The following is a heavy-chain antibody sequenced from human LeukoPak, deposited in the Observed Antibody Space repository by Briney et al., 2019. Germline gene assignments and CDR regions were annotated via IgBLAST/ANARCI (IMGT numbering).Heavy chain of an antibody. CDR1: GGTFSSYA. CDR2: IIPIFGTA. V-gene: IGHV1-69*13. J-gene: IGHJ5*02. CDR3: ARGIVVVPAAIPVWFDP. D-gene: IGHD2-2*01. Sequence: ASVKVSCKASGGTFSSYAISWVRQAPGQGLEWMGGIIPIFGTANYAQKFQGRVTITADESTSTAYMELSSLRSEDTAVYYCARGIVVVPAAIPVWFDPWAREPWSPSPQ.